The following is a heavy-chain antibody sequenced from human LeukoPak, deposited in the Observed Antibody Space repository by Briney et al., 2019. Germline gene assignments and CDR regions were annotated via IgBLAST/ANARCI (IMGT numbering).Heavy chain of an antibody. CDR3: TRGRAYSYGYFDY. D-gene: IGHD5-18*01. CDR1: GFTFSSDW. Sequence: GGSLRLSCAASGFTFSSDWMHWVRKAPGKGLGWVSRINSDGRSTSYADSVKGRFTISRDNSKNTLYLQMNSLRAEDTAVYYCTRGRAYSYGYFDYWGQGTLVTVSS. J-gene: IGHJ4*02. CDR2: INSDGRST. V-gene: IGHV3-74*01.